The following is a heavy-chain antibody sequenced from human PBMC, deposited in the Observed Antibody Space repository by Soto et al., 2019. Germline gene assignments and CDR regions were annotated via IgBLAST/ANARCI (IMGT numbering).Heavy chain of an antibody. J-gene: IGHJ6*02. D-gene: IGHD3-3*01. V-gene: IGHV5-51*01. CDR1: GYTFTNNW. CDR2: IYPGDSDT. CDR3: ARAITIFGVVPDYYGMDV. Sequence: LGESLKISCKGSGYTFTNNWVGWVRQMPGKGLEWMGIIYPGDSDTRYSPSFQGQVTISADKSISTAYLQWSSLKASDTAMYYCARAITIFGVVPDYYGMDVWGQGTTVTVSS.